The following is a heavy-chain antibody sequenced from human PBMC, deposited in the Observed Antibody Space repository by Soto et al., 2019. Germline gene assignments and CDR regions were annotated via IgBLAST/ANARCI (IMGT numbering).Heavy chain of an antibody. D-gene: IGHD6-19*01. Sequence: QMHLQESGPGLVKPSETLSLTCTVSGGSMANAYWTWVRQPPGMGLEWIGYIHYTGTTNYNPSLMRRVTKSIDTSKNQFSLILTSVTAADTALYYCTRGNGWYEYWGQGPLVTVSS. V-gene: IGHV4-59*01. CDR3: TRGNGWYEY. CDR2: IHYTGTT. J-gene: IGHJ4*02. CDR1: GGSMANAY.